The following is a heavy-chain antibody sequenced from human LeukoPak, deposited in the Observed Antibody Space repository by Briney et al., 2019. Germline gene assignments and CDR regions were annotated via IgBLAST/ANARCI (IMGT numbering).Heavy chain of an antibody. D-gene: IGHD5-18*01. CDR3: ARASSRGYSYGQDY. Sequence: GGSLRLSCAASGFTFSSYAMSWVRQAPGKGLEWVSYISSSSSHTNYADSVKGRFTISRDNAKNSLYLQMNSLRAEDTAVYYCARASSRGYSYGQDYWGQGTLVTVSS. J-gene: IGHJ4*02. V-gene: IGHV3-11*05. CDR2: ISSSSSHT. CDR1: GFTFSSYA.